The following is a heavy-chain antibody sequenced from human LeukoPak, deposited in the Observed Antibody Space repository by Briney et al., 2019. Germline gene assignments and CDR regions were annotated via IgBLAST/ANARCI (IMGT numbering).Heavy chain of an antibody. Sequence: PSETLSLNCTISGGSIGSYYWSWIRQPPGKGLEWIGDIYYSGSTNHNPSLKSRVTISVGTSNNQFFLNMTSVTAADTAMYYCARQDSSAYYSWFDTWGQGTLVTVSS. CDR3: ARQDSSAYYSWFDT. CDR1: GGSIGSYY. V-gene: IGHV4-59*08. D-gene: IGHD3-22*01. J-gene: IGHJ5*02. CDR2: IYYSGST.